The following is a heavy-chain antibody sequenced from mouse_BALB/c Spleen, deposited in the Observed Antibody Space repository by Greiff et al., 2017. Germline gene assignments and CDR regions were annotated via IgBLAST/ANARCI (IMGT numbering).Heavy chain of an antibody. CDR3: ARRSGYNGYFDY. Sequence: EVQLLESGGDLVKPGGSLKLSCAASGFTFSSYGMSWVRQTPDKRLEWVATISSAGSYTYYPHSLKGRFTISRDNAKNTLYLQMSSLKSEDTAMYYCARRSGYNGYFDYWGQGTTLTVSS. CDR1: GFTFSSYG. D-gene: IGHD2-2*01. J-gene: IGHJ2*01. V-gene: IGHV5-6*01. CDR2: ISSAGSYT.